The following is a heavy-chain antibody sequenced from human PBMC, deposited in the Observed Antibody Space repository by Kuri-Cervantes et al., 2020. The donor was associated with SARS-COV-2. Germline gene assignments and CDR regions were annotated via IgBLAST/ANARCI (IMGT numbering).Heavy chain of an antibody. D-gene: IGHD3-22*01. CDR3: ASPVDYYDSSGYYSDAFDI. CDR1: GGSFSSYY. Sequence: GSLRLSCAVYGGSFSSYYWGWIRQPPGKGLEWIGSIYYSGSTYYNPSLKSRVTISVDTSKNQFSLKLSSVTAADTAVYYCASPVDYYDSSGYYSDAFDIWGQGTMVTVSS. V-gene: IGHV4-39*01. J-gene: IGHJ3*02. CDR2: IYYSGST.